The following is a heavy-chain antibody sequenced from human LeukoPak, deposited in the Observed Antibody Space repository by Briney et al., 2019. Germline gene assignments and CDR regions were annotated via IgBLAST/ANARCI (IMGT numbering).Heavy chain of an antibody. CDR1: GGTSNSHA. J-gene: IGHJ4*02. V-gene: IGHV1-69*04. CDR3: ATTNDGGGYQWGDFFDF. D-gene: IGHD3-22*01. Sequence: SVKVSCKASGGTSNSHAISWVRQAPGQGLEWMGRIIPNLGTKNRAQNFQDRVTLTADKSTNTAYMEITSLTSDDTAVYYCATTNDGGGYQWGDFFDFWGQGTLVTVSS. CDR2: IIPNLGTK.